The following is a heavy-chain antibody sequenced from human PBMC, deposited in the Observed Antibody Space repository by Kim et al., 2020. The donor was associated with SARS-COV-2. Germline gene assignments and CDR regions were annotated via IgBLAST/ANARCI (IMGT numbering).Heavy chain of an antibody. D-gene: IGHD1-1*01. J-gene: IGHJ4*02. V-gene: IGHV3-33*06. Sequence: YADSLKGRFTISRENSKNTLYLQMNSLRAEDTALYYCAKGEFGSGTRDFDYWGQGTLVTVSS. CDR3: AKGEFGSGTRDFDY.